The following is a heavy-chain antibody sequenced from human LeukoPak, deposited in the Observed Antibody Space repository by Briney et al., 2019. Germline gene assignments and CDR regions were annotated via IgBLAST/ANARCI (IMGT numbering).Heavy chain of an antibody. J-gene: IGHJ5*02. V-gene: IGHV4-39*01. CDR2: IYYSGST. CDR1: GGSISSSSYY. D-gene: IGHD1-7*01. Sequence: PSETLSLTCTVSGGSISSSSYYWGWIRQPPGKGLEWIGSIYYSGSTYYKSSLKSRVTISVDTSKNLFSLQLNSVTPEDTAVYYCARITGTATHWFDPWGQGTLVTVSS. CDR3: ARITGTATHWFDP.